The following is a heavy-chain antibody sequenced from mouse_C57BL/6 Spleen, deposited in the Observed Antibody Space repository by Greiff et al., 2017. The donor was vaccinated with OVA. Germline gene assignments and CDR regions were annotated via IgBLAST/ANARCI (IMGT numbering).Heavy chain of an antibody. CDR1: GYTFTSYW. Sequence: VKLQQPGAELVKPGASVKLSCKASGYTFTSYWMHWVKQRPGQGLEWIGMIHPNSGSTNYNEKFKSKATLTVDKSSSTAYMQLSSLTSEDSAVYYCARSDGSSYAMDYWGQGTSVTVSS. CDR3: ARSDGSSYAMDY. V-gene: IGHV1-64*01. CDR2: IHPNSGST. D-gene: IGHD1-1*01. J-gene: IGHJ4*01.